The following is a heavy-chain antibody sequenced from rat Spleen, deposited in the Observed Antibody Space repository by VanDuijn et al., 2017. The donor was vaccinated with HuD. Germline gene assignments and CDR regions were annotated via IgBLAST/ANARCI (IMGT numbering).Heavy chain of an antibody. Sequence: EVQLVESGGGLVQPGRSLKLSCAASGFTFSNYGMAWVRQAPTKGLEWVASIGIGNHNTYYRESVKGRFTISRENAENTLYLQMDSLRSEDTATYYCATGSSFAYWGQGTLVTVSS. CDR2: IGIGNHNT. CDR1: GFTFSNYG. V-gene: IGHV5S13*01. J-gene: IGHJ3*01. CDR3: ATGSSFAY. D-gene: IGHD1-11*01.